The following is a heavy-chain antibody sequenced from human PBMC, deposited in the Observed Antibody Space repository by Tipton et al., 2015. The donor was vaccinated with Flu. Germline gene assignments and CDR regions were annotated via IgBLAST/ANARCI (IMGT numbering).Heavy chain of an antibody. Sequence: SLRLSCAASGFTFSNYAMSWVRQAPGKGLEWVSAISGGGGSTYYADSVKGRFTISRGNFKNTLYLQMSSLRAEDTAVYYCAKDGAGRFLEWLGHWGQGALVTVSS. CDR3: AKDGAGRFLEWLGH. CDR2: ISGGGGST. CDR1: GFTFSNYA. J-gene: IGHJ5*02. V-gene: IGHV3-23*01. D-gene: IGHD3-3*01.